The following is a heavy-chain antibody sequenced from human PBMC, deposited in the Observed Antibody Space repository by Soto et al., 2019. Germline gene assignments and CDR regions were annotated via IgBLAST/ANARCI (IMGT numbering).Heavy chain of an antibody. V-gene: IGHV4-39*06. CDR1: GGSISSSSYY. CDR2: IYYSGST. J-gene: IGHJ3*02. D-gene: IGHD5-12*01. CDR3: ARENIVQWRFFDI. Sequence: SETLSLTCTVSGGSISSSSYYWGWIRQPPGKGLEWIGSIYYSGSTYYNPSLKSRVTISVDTSKNQFALKLSSVTAAYSAVYYCARENIVQWRFFDIGGQGTMVTVSS.